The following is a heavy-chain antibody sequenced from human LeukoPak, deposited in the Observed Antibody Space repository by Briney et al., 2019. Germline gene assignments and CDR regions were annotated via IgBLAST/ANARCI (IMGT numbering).Heavy chain of an antibody. J-gene: IGHJ4*02. V-gene: IGHV4-59*01. CDR3: ASFYQAYYFDY. CDR2: IYYSGST. Sequence: SETLSLTCTVSGGSISGYYWSWIRQPPGKGLEWIGYIYYSGSTNYNPSLKSRVTISVDTPKNQFSLKLSSVTAADTAVYYCASFYQAYYFDYWGQGTLVTVSS. D-gene: IGHD2-21*01. CDR1: GGSISGYY.